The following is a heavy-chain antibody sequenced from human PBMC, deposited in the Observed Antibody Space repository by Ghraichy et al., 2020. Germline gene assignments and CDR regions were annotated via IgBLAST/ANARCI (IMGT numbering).Heavy chain of an antibody. CDR3: VSEQYSSGWYVVDPIDY. CDR1: GGSISSSSYY. V-gene: IGHV4-39*01. J-gene: IGHJ4*02. Sequence: SETLSLTCTVSGGSISSSSYYWGWIRQPPGKGLEWIGSIYYSGSTYYNPSLKSRVTISVDTSKNQFSLKLSSVTAADTAVYYCVSEQYSSGWYVVDPIDYWGQGTLVTVSS. D-gene: IGHD6-19*01. CDR2: IYYSGST.